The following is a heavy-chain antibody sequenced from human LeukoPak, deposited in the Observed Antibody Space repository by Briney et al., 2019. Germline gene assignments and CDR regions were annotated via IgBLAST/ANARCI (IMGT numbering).Heavy chain of an antibody. V-gene: IGHV3-48*03. CDR3: ARVVGSSLEDGMDV. J-gene: IGHJ6*02. Sequence: GGCLRLSCAASGFTFSSYEMNWVRQAPGKGLEWGSYISSSVSTIYYADSVKGRFTNSRDNAKNSLYLQMNSLRAEDTAVYYCARVVGSSLEDGMDVWGQGTTVTVSS. CDR2: ISSSVSTI. D-gene: IGHD2-15*01. CDR1: GFTFSSYE.